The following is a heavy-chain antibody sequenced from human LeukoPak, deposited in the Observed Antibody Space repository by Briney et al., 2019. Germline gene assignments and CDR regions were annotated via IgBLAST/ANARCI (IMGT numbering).Heavy chain of an antibody. Sequence: ASVKVSCKASGYTFTGYYMHWVRQAPGQGLEWMGWINPNSGGTNYAQKFQGRVTMTRDTSISTAYMELSRLRSDDTAVYYCARDLLGYCSGGSCYGYWGQGTLVTVSS. CDR1: GYTFTGYY. CDR2: INPNSGGT. J-gene: IGHJ4*02. CDR3: ARDLLGYCSGGSCYGY. D-gene: IGHD2-15*01. V-gene: IGHV1-2*02.